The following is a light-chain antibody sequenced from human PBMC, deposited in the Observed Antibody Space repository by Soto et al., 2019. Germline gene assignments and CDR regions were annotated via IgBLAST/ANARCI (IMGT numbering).Light chain of an antibody. CDR1: SSDVGSYNL. CDR3: CSYADSSRIYV. J-gene: IGLJ1*01. CDR2: EGS. Sequence: QSALTQPASVSGSPRQSITISCTGTSSDVGSYNLVSWYQQHPGKAPKLMIYEGSKRPSGISNRFSGSKSGNTASLTISGLQAEDEAEYYCCSYADSSRIYVFGSGTKVTVL. V-gene: IGLV2-23*01.